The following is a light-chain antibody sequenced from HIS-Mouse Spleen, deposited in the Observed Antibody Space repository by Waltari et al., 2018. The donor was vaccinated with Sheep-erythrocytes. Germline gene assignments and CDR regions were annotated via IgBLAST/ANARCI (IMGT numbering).Light chain of an antibody. CDR3: CSYAGSSTPWV. CDR1: SSDVGSYNL. CDR2: EGS. J-gene: IGLJ3*02. V-gene: IGLV2-23*01. Sequence: QSALTQPASVSGSPGPSITISCTGTSSDVGSYNLVSWYQQHPGKATKLMIYEGSKRPSGVSNSFAGSKSGNTASLPISGLQAEDEADYYCCSYAGSSTPWVFGGGTKLTVL.